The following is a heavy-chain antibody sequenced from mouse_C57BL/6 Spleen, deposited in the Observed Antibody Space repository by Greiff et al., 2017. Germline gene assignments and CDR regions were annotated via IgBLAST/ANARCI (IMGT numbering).Heavy chain of an antibody. D-gene: IGHD2-4*01. J-gene: IGHJ2*01. CDR1: GFTFSDYG. CDR3: ARQGDYDDGYYFDY. Sequence: EVKLMESGGGLVQPGGSLKLSCAASGFTFSDYGMAWVRQAPRKGPEWVAFISNLAYSIYYADTVTGRFTISRENAKNTLYLEMSSLRSEDTAMYYCARQGDYDDGYYFDYWGQGTTLTVSS. CDR2: ISNLAYSI. V-gene: IGHV5-15*01.